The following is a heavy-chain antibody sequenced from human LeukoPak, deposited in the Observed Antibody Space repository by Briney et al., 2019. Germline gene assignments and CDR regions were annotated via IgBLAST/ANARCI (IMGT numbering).Heavy chain of an antibody. D-gene: IGHD3-16*01. CDR2: IYGGATT. Sequence: PGGSLRLSCAASGFTVSSNYMSWVRQAPGKGLEWVSVIYGGATTYYADSVKGRFTISRDNSKNTLYLQMNSLRPEDTAVYYCARALPFGGYFDYWGQGTLVTVSS. CDR3: ARALPFGGYFDY. CDR1: GFTVSSNY. J-gene: IGHJ4*02. V-gene: IGHV3-66*02.